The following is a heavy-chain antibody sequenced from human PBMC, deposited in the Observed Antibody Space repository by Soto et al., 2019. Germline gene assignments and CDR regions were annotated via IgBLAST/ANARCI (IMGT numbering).Heavy chain of an antibody. D-gene: IGHD3-3*02. Sequence: PSETLSLTCTVSGGSISSGGYYWSWIRQHPGKGLEWIGYIYYSGSTYYNPSLKSRVTISVDTSKNQFSLKLSSVTAADTAVYYCARDKPPHLPPRPGGMDVWGQGTTVTVSS. V-gene: IGHV4-31*03. CDR3: ARDKPPHLPPRPGGMDV. CDR1: GGSISSGGYY. J-gene: IGHJ6*02. CDR2: IYYSGST.